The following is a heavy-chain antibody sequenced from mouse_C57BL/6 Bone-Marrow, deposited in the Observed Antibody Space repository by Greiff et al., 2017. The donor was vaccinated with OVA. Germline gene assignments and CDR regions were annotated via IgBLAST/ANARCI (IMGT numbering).Heavy chain of an antibody. D-gene: IGHD1-1*01. CDR2: INPGSGGT. J-gene: IGHJ2*01. Sequence: QVQLQQSGAELVRPGTSVKVSCKASGYAFTNYLIEWVKQRPGQGLEWIGVINPGSGGTNYNEKFKGKATLTADKSSSTAYMQLSSLTSEDSAVYFCAREGGYYYGSSPYYFDYWGQGTTLTVSS. CDR3: AREGGYYYGSSPYYFDY. V-gene: IGHV1-54*01. CDR1: GYAFTNYL.